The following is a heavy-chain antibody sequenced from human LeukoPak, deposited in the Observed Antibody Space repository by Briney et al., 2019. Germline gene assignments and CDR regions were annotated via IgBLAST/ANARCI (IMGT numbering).Heavy chain of an antibody. Sequence: GGSLRLSCAASGFTFSSYAMSWVRQAPGKGLEWVLAISGSGGSTYYADSVKGRFTISRDNSKNTLYLQMNSLRAEDTAVYYCAKDLGYYDSSGYCPFDYWGQGTLVTVSS. V-gene: IGHV3-23*01. CDR3: AKDLGYYDSSGYCPFDY. CDR1: GFTFSSYA. CDR2: ISGSGGST. J-gene: IGHJ4*02. D-gene: IGHD3-22*01.